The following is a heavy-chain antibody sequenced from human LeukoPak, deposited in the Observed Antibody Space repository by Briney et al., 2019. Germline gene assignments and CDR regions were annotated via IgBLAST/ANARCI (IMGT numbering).Heavy chain of an antibody. D-gene: IGHD3-10*01. CDR3: ARDNSVGDIAWWFDP. Sequence: ASVKVSCKASGYTFINNWMHWVRQTPGQGLEWIGLINPTGTGTLYAQKFQGRVTMTRDMSTSTDYMELSSLRSEDTAVYYCARDNSVGDIAWWFDPWGQGTLVTVSS. CDR2: INPTGTGT. J-gene: IGHJ5*02. CDR1: GYTFINNW. V-gene: IGHV1-46*01.